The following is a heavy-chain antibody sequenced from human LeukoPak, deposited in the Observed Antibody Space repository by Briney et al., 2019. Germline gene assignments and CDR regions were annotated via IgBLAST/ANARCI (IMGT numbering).Heavy chain of an antibody. D-gene: IGHD5/OR15-5a*01. CDR2: INREGSEK. CDR1: GFTFSNYW. J-gene: IGHJ3*01. Sequence: PGGSLRLSCAASGFTFSNYWMIWVRQAPGKGLEWVANINREGSEKHYADSVNGRFTISRDNAKNSMFLQMNSLRVDDTAMYYCVRDSGPYSSVYYDAFDFWGQGTVLTVSS. CDR3: VRDSGPYSSVYYDAFDF. V-gene: IGHV3-7*01.